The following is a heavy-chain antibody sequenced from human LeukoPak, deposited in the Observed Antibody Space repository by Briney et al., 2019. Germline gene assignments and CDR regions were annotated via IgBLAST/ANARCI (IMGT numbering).Heavy chain of an antibody. Sequence: GGSLRLSCAASGFTFSSYGMHWVRQAPGKGLEWVAVISYDGSNKYYADSVKGRFTISRDNSKNTLYLQMNSLRAEDTAVYYCARDGKVLLWFGELTYWGQGTLVTVSS. CDR1: GFTFSSYG. D-gene: IGHD3-10*01. V-gene: IGHV3-30*19. J-gene: IGHJ4*02. CDR3: ARDGKVLLWFGELTY. CDR2: ISYDGSNK.